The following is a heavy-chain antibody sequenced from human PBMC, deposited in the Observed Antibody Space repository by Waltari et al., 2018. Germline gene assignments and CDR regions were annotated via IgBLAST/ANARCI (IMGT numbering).Heavy chain of an antibody. J-gene: IGHJ4*02. V-gene: IGHV4-39*01. D-gene: IGHD1-7*01. CDR1: GGSISSSSYY. Sequence: QLQLQESGPGPVKPSETLSLTCTVSGGSISSSSYYWGWIRQPPGKGLEWIGSIYNRGGHPANPSPKSRVTISVDTSKNQFSLKLSSVTAADTAVYYCARPNWNYESYFDYWGQGTLVTVSS. CDR2: IYNRGGH. CDR3: ARPNWNYESYFDY.